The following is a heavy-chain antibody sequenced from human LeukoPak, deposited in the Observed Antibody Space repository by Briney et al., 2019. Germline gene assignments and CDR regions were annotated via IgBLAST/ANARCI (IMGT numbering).Heavy chain of an antibody. Sequence: PGGSLRLSCAASGFTFSSYGMHWVRQAPGKGLEWVAVISYDGSNKYYADSVKGRFTISRDNSKNTLYLQMNSLRAEDTAVYYCASFRGQGQQLVFSRYYYYMDVWGKGTTVTVSS. CDR3: ASFRGQGQQLVFSRYYYYMDV. CDR2: ISYDGSNK. V-gene: IGHV3-30*03. D-gene: IGHD6-13*01. J-gene: IGHJ6*03. CDR1: GFTFSSYG.